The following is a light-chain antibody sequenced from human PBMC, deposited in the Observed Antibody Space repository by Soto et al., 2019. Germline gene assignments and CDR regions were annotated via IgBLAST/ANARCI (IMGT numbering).Light chain of an antibody. CDR3: QQYNAWPLT. CDR2: DTY. J-gene: IGKJ4*01. Sequence: EIVMTQSPATLSVSPGEGATLSCGASQSVSSNLAWYQQNPGQAPRLLIYDTYTRASGTPDRFSGSGSGTEFTLTISSLQSEDFAVYYCQQYNAWPLTFGGGTKVEIK. V-gene: IGKV3-15*01. CDR1: QSVSSN.